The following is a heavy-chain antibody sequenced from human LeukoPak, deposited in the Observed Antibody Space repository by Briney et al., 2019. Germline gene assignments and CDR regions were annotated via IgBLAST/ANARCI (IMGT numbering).Heavy chain of an antibody. J-gene: IGHJ5*02. D-gene: IGHD1-7*01. V-gene: IGHV3-20*04. CDR3: ARGLELPPDWFDP. Sequence: GGSLRLSCAASGFTFSSYGMSWVRQAPGKGLEWVSGINWNGGSTGYADSVKGRFTISRDNAKNSLYLQMNSLRAEDTALYYCARGLELPPDWFDPWGQGTLVTVSS. CDR1: GFTFSSYG. CDR2: INWNGGST.